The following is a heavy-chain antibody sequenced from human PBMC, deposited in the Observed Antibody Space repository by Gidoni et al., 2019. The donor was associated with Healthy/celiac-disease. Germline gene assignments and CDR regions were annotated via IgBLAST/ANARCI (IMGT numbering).Heavy chain of an antibody. CDR3: ATGPTRLPRSWFDP. Sequence: VQLVQSGAEVTKPGESLRISCEGSGYSFTTYWINWVRQMPGKGLEWMGRIAPSDSYTNYRPSFQGHVTISADKSISTAYLQWSSLKASDTAMYYCATGPTRLPRSWFDPWGQGTLVTVSS. CDR2: IAPSDSYT. D-gene: IGHD6-25*01. CDR1: GYSFTTYW. V-gene: IGHV5-10-1*03. J-gene: IGHJ5*02.